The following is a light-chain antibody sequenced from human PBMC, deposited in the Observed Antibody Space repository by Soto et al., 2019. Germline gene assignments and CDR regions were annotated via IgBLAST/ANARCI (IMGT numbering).Light chain of an antibody. CDR2: EAP. CDR1: QSVGNF. J-gene: IGKJ4*01. Sequence: EIVLTQSPATLSLSPGERATLSCSASQSVGNFLAWYQQKFGQAPRLLIYEAPKMPTGSPATFNGSGSDTDFTRNISSLEPEDTAVYYYQQLNNWPPELTFGGGNRVENK. V-gene: IGKV3-11*01. CDR3: QQLNNWPPELT.